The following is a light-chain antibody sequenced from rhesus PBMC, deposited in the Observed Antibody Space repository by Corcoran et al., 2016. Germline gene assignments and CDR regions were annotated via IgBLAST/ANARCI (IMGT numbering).Light chain of an antibody. V-gene: IGKV1-38*01. CDR3: QQRNSYPLT. Sequence: DIQLTQSPFSLSASVGDRVTITCRASQGISSYLAWYQQKPGKAPKLLIYDASNLQSGVPSRFSGSGSGTEFTLTISSLQPEDFAVYYCQQRNSYPLTFGGGTKVELK. J-gene: IGKJ4*01. CDR1: QGISSY. CDR2: DAS.